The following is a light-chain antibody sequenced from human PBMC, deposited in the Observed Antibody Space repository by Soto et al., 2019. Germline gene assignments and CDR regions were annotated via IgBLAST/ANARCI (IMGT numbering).Light chain of an antibody. Sequence: IQLTQSPSSLSASVGDRVTITCRASQGISSFLAWYQQKPGKAPKLLIYGASTLQRRVPSRFSGSGSGTDFTLTTGSLQPEDFATYYCQQLNSFPIPFVPGTKVDIK. V-gene: IGKV1-9*01. CDR3: QQLNSFPIP. J-gene: IGKJ3*01. CDR1: QGISSF. CDR2: GAS.